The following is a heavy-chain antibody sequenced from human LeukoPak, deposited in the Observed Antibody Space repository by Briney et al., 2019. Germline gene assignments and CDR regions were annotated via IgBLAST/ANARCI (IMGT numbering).Heavy chain of an antibody. D-gene: IGHD3-22*01. CDR1: GYTFTGYY. CDR2: INPNSGGT. CDR3: ARSGDYYDSSGYYSD. V-gene: IGHV1-2*02. J-gene: IGHJ4*02. Sequence: ASVKVSCKASGYTFTGYYMHWVRQAPGQGLEWMGWINPNSGGTNHAQKFQGRVTMTRDTSISTAYMELSRLRSDDTAVYYCARSGDYYDSSGYYSDWGQGTLVTVSS.